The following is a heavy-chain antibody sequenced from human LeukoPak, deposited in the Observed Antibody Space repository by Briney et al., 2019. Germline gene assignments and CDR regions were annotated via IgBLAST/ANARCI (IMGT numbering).Heavy chain of an antibody. CDR1: GFTLKNAW. V-gene: IGHV3-15*01. CDR3: TTGTEQQWLSLDY. Sequence: GGSLRLSCVASGFTLKNAWMNWVRQAPGKGLEWVGRIRSKTDGGPTDYAAPVKGRFTISRDDSKNTLYLQMNSLKTEDTAVYYCTTGTEQQWLSLDYWGQGTLVTVSS. CDR2: IRSKTDGGPT. D-gene: IGHD6-19*01. J-gene: IGHJ4*02.